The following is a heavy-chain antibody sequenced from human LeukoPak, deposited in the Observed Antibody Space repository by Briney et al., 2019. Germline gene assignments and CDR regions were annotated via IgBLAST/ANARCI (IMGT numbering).Heavy chain of an antibody. CDR1: GGTFSSYA. Sequence: SVKVSCKASGGTFSSYAISWVRQAPGQGLEWMGKIIPIFGTASYAQKFQGRVTITTDESTSTAYMELSSLRSEDTAVYYCARDRSLYYDSSGYYVYWGQGTLVTVSS. J-gene: IGHJ4*02. V-gene: IGHV1-69*05. D-gene: IGHD3-22*01. CDR2: IIPIFGTA. CDR3: ARDRSLYYDSSGYYVY.